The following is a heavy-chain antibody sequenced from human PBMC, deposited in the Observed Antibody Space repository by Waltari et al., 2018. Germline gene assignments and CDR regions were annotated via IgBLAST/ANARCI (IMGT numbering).Heavy chain of an antibody. CDR2: IHPNRGAS. J-gene: IGHJ4*02. CDR1: GYTFTAYA. D-gene: IGHD3-22*01. Sequence: QVHLVQSGAEVTKPGASVKVSCKASGYTFTAYAMHWVRQAPGQALEWMGWIHPNRGASNYAQKFQGRVTMTRDTYVSTVYMELSSLTSDDTAVYYCARGYYDSSGFYPFDYWGQGTLASVSS. CDR3: ARGYYDSSGFYPFDY. V-gene: IGHV1-2*02.